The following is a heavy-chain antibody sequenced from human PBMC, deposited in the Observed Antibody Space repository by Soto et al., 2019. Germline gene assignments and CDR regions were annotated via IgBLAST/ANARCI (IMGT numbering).Heavy chain of an antibody. V-gene: IGHV1-46*01. J-gene: IGHJ6*02. CDR3: ARGADVVVLIYSYGMDV. CDR1: GYSFTNHY. D-gene: IGHD2-15*01. CDR2: LNPTSGDT. Sequence: QVQLVQSGAEVKKPGASVKVSCKASGYSFTNHYIHWVRQAPGQGLEWMGILNPTSGDTHHAQRFQGRRTMTRDTSTNTVYMELSGLRSEDTAVYYCARGADVVVLIYSYGMDVWGQGTTVTVSS.